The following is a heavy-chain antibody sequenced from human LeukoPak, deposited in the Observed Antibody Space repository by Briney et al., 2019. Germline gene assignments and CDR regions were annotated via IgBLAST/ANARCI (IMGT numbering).Heavy chain of an antibody. Sequence: SETLSLTCTVSGGSISSYYWSWIRQPPGKGLEWIGYIYYSGSTNYNPSLKSRVTISLDTSKNQFSLKLSSVTAADTAVHYCAGAVVITSAEYFQHWGQGTLVTVSS. J-gene: IGHJ1*01. CDR2: IYYSGST. V-gene: IGHV4-59*01. CDR3: AGAVVITSAEYFQH. D-gene: IGHD3-22*01. CDR1: GGSISSYY.